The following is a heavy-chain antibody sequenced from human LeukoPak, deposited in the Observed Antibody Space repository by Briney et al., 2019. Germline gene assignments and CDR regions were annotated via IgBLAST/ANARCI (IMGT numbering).Heavy chain of an antibody. CDR3: ARQRVSGCLDY. V-gene: IGHV3-7*01. CDR2: IKQDGSET. CDR1: RFTLSNYW. J-gene: IGHJ4*02. D-gene: IGHD6-19*01. Sequence: GGSLRLSCAASRFTLSNYWMSWVRQAPRKGLEWVANIKQDGSETYYVDSVKGRFTISRDNAKNSLSLQMSSLRVEDTAVYYCARQRVSGCLDYWGQGTLVTVSS.